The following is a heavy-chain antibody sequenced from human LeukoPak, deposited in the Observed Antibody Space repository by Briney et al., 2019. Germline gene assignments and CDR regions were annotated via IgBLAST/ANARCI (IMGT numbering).Heavy chain of an antibody. V-gene: IGHV4-59*01. CDR2: IHYSGST. D-gene: IGHD5-18*01. CDR1: GGSIGSYH. Sequence: SETQSLTCAVSGGSIGSYHWSWIRQPPGKGLEWMAYIHYSGSTNYNPSLKSRVTISVDTSKNQFSLKLSSVTAADTAVYYCASGYSYGQGAIDYWGQGTLVTVSS. J-gene: IGHJ4*02. CDR3: ASGYSYGQGAIDY.